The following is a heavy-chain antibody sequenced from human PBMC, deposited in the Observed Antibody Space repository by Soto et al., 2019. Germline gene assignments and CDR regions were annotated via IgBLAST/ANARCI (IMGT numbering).Heavy chain of an antibody. CDR3: ARDRYFDWLLYPRGMDV. CDR1: GGTFSSYA. D-gene: IGHD3-9*01. J-gene: IGHJ6*02. V-gene: IGHV1-69*12. CDR2: IIPIFGTA. Sequence: QVQLVQSGAEVKKPGSSVKVSCKASGGTFSSYAISWVRQAPGQGLEWMGGIIPIFGTANYAQKFQGRVTITADEPTSTAYMELSSLRSEDTAAYYCARDRYFDWLLYPRGMDVWGQGTTVTVSS.